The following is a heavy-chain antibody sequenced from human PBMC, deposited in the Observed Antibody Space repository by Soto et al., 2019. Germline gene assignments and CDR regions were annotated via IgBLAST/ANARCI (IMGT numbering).Heavy chain of an antibody. Sequence: GGSLRLSCAASGFTFRSYWMHWVRQVPGKGLLWVSRINSDGSTKTYADPVKGRFTISRDNARNTLFLEMNSLSAEDAAVYYCARESNSGYYNTPTAAFDIWGQGTVVTVSS. D-gene: IGHD3-22*01. J-gene: IGHJ3*02. CDR2: INSDGSTK. CDR1: GFTFRSYW. V-gene: IGHV3-74*03. CDR3: ARESNSGYYNTPTAAFDI.